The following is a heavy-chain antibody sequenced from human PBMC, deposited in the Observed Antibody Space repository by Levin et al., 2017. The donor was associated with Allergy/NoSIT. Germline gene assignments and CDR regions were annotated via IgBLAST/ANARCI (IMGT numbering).Heavy chain of an antibody. Sequence: GESLKISCAASGFTFSSYSMNWVRQAPGKGLEWVASTSRGSSYIYYADSVKGRFTISRDNAKNSLYLQMNSLRAEDTAVYYCARGGTTAQRYDAFDIWGQGTMVTVSS. J-gene: IGHJ3*02. CDR2: TSRGSSYI. V-gene: IGHV3-21*01. D-gene: IGHD1-7*01. CDR3: ARGGTTAQRYDAFDI. CDR1: GFTFSSYS.